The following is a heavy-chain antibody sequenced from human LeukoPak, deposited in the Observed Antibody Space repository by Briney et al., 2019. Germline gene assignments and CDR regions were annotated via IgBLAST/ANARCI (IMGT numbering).Heavy chain of an antibody. Sequence: PSETLSLTCTVSGGSIISYYWSWIRQPSGKGLEWIGYIYYSGTTNYNPSLKSRVTISVDTSRNQFSLKLSSVTAADTAVYYCAKNGVGYNWFDPWGQGTLVTVSS. D-gene: IGHD2-8*01. J-gene: IGHJ5*02. CDR3: AKNGVGYNWFDP. CDR1: GGSIISYY. V-gene: IGHV4-59*08. CDR2: IYYSGTT.